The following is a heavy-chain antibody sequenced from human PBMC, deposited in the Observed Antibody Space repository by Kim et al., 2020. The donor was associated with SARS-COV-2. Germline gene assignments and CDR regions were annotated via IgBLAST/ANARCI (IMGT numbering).Heavy chain of an antibody. CDR1: GFTFSSYG. V-gene: IGHV3-33*05. CDR2: ISYDGSNK. J-gene: IGHJ6*02. D-gene: IGHD6-13*01. CDR3: ARDHESSWYFSNYYYGMDV. Sequence: GGSLRLSCAASGFTFSSYGMHWVRQAPGKGLEWVAVISYDGSNKYYADSVKGRFTISRDNSKNTLYLQMNSLRAEDTAVYYCARDHESSWYFSNYYYGMDVWGQGTTVTVSS.